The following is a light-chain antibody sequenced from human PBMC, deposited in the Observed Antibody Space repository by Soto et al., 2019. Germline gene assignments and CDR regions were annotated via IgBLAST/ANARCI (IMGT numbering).Light chain of an antibody. V-gene: IGLV2-14*02. J-gene: IGLJ1*01. Sequence: QSVLTQPASVSGSPGHSITISCTGSISDVGSHDLVSWYQQHPGKAPKLMIYQVSRRPSGVSNRFFGSKSGNTASLAISGLQPEDEADYYCSSYTTTSNYVFGTGTKVTVL. CDR3: SSYTTTSNYV. CDR1: ISDVGSHDL. CDR2: QVS.